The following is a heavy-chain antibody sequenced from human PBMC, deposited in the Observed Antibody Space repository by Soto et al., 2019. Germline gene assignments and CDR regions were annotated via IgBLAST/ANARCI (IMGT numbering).Heavy chain of an antibody. Sequence: GGSLRLSCAASGFTFSSYAMHWVRQAPGKGLEWVAVISYDGSNKYYADSVKGRFTISRDNSKNTLYLQMNSLRAEDTAVYYCARASGYSSGWTSFDYWGQGTLVTVSS. V-gene: IGHV3-30-3*01. J-gene: IGHJ4*02. D-gene: IGHD6-19*01. CDR3: ARASGYSSGWTSFDY. CDR2: ISYDGSNK. CDR1: GFTFSSYA.